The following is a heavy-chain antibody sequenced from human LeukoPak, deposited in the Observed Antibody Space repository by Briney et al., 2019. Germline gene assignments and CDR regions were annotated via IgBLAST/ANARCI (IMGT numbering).Heavy chain of an antibody. CDR2: IYSTGTT. V-gene: IGHV4-59*08. CDR1: GGSISGYY. CDR3: ARHVPVGHYRRGMDV. J-gene: IGHJ6*02. Sequence: PSETLSLTCAVSGGSISGYYWSWSRQSPEKGLEWIGYIYSTGTTIYNPSLRSRVTMSVDVSKNQISLDLTTVTAADTAIYYCARHVPVGHYRRGMDVWGQGTTVTVSS. D-gene: IGHD3-16*02.